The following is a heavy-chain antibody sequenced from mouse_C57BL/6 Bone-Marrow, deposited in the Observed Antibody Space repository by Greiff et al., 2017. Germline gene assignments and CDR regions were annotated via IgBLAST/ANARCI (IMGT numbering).Heavy chain of an antibody. CDR3: ARRGITTVNYFDY. CDR1: GYTFTSYT. V-gene: IGHV1-4*01. CDR2: INPSSGYT. D-gene: IGHD1-1*01. J-gene: IGHJ2*01. Sequence: QVQLQQSGAELARPGASVKMSCKASGYTFTSYTMHWVKPRPGQGLEWIGYINPSSGYTKYNQKFKDKATLTADKSSSTAYMQLSSLTSEDSAVYYCARRGITTVNYFDYWGQGTTLTVSS.